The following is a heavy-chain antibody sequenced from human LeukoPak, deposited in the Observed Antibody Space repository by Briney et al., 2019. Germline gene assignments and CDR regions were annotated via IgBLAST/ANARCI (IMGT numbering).Heavy chain of an antibody. CDR1: GFTFSSYA. J-gene: IGHJ4*02. CDR3: AKASGSGKYDY. D-gene: IGHD3-10*01. CDR2: ISGSGGST. Sequence: GGSLRLSCVASGFTFSSYAMSWVRQAPGKGLEWVSAISGSGGSTYYADSVKGRFTISRDNSRNTLYLQMNSLRAEDTAVYYCAKASGSGKYDYWGQGTLVTVSS. V-gene: IGHV3-23*01.